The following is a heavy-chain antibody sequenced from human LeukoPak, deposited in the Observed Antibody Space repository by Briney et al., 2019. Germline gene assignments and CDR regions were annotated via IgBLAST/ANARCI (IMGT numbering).Heavy chain of an antibody. Sequence: GGSLRLSCAASGFTFSSYAMSWVRQAPGKGLEWVSAISGSGGSTYYADSVKGRFTISRDNSKNTLYLQMNSLRAEDTAVYYCAKASLTIFGVVKDWFGPWGQGTLVTVSS. CDR2: ISGSGGST. J-gene: IGHJ5*02. D-gene: IGHD3-3*01. CDR3: AKASLTIFGVVKDWFGP. V-gene: IGHV3-23*01. CDR1: GFTFSSYA.